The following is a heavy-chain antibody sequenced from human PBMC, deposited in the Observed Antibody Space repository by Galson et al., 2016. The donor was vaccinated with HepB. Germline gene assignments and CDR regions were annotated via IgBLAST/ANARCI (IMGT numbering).Heavy chain of an antibody. J-gene: IGHJ4*02. CDR1: GLTFSRYE. D-gene: IGHD3-9*01. V-gene: IGHV3-48*03. CDR2: ISSSGTTI. CDR3: AREPVRLDDLLTGPPKNPDY. Sequence: SLRLSCAASGLTFSRYEMNWVRQAPGKGLEWVSYISSSGTTIYYADSVKGRSTISRDNAKNSLYLQMNSLRAEDTAVYYCAREPVRLDDLLTGPPKNPDYWGQGTLVTASS.